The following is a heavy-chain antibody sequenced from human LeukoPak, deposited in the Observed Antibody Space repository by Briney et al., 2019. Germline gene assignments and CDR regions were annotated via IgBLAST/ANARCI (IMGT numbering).Heavy chain of an antibody. CDR3: ATPRGVSGGAFDI. CDR2: MNPNSGNT. V-gene: IGHV1-8*01. D-gene: IGHD3-10*01. J-gene: IGHJ3*02. Sequence: ASVKVSCKASGYTFTSYDINWVRQATGQGLEWMGWMNPNSGNTGYAQKFQGRVTMTRNTSISTAYMELSSLRSEDTAVYYCATPRGVSGGAFDIWGQGTMVTVSS. CDR1: GYTFTSYD.